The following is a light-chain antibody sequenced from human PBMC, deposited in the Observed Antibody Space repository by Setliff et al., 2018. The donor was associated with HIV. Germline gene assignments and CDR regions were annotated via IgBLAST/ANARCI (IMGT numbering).Light chain of an antibody. J-gene: IGKJ1*01. CDR2: KAS. CDR1: QSISNK. Sequence: DIQMTQSLPTLSASIGDRVTITCRASQSISNKLAWYQQKPGKAPKLLIYKASSLESGVPSRFSGSGSGTEFTLTISSLQPDDFASYYCQQYNSFPWTFGQGTKVDIK. CDR3: QQYNSFPWT. V-gene: IGKV1-5*03.